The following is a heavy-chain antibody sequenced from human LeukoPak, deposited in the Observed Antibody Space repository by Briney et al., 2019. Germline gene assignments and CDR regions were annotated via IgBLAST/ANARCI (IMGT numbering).Heavy chain of an antibody. Sequence: PSETLSLTCTVSGGSISGYYWSWVRQPPGKGLECVGYIFYSGSTNYNPSLKSRVTMSVDMSRNQFSLNLSSVTAADTAVYYCARDGYNYLDYWGQGTLVTVSS. CDR2: IFYSGST. CDR3: ARDGYNYLDY. CDR1: GGSISGYY. J-gene: IGHJ4*02. D-gene: IGHD5-24*01. V-gene: IGHV4-59*01.